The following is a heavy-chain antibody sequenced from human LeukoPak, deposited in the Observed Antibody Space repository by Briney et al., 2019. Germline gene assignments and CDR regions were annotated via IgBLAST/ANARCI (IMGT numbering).Heavy chain of an antibody. CDR2: INYDGDG. D-gene: IGHD6-19*01. V-gene: IGHV4-59*12. J-gene: IGHJ5*02. CDR3: ARRKGSGPYKDWFDP. Sequence: SETLSLTCTVSGDSINSAYWSWMRQPPGKGLEWIGYINYDGDGSYNPSLKSRVTMPIDTSTNQFSLKLSSVTAADTAFYYCARRKGSGPYKDWFDPWGQGILVTVSS. CDR1: GDSINSAY.